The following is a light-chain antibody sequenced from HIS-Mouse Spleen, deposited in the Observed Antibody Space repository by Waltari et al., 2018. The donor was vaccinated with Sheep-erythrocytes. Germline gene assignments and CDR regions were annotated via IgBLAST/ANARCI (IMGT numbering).Light chain of an antibody. V-gene: IGLV2-11*02. J-gene: IGLJ1*01. CDR3: CSYAGSYNHV. Sequence: QSALTQPRSVSGSPGQSVTISCTGTSSDGGGYNYVSWYQQHPGKAPKRMIYDVSKRPSGVPDRFSGSKSGNTASLTISGLQAEDEADYYCCSYAGSYNHVFATGTKVTVL. CDR2: DVS. CDR1: SSDGGGYNY.